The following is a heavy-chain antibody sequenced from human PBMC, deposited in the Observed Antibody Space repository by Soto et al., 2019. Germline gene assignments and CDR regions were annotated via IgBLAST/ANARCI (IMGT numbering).Heavy chain of an antibody. D-gene: IGHD2-21*02. CDR3: ATARGGGGY. Sequence: EVQLVESGGGLIQPGGSLRLSCAVSGFTVSNNYMSWVRQAPGKGLEGVSVIYSGGYTAYGDSVKGRFTISRNNSKNILKHRMKTGGTADKFGSYRATARGGGGYWGQGTLVTVSS. CDR2: IYSGGYT. J-gene: IGHJ4*02. V-gene: IGHV3-53*01. CDR1: GFTVSNNY.